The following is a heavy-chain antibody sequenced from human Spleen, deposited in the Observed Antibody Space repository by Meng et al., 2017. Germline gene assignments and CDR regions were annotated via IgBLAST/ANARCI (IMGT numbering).Heavy chain of an antibody. D-gene: IGHD3-22*01. J-gene: IGHJ4*02. V-gene: IGHV3-30*04. CDR2: ISYDGSNK. CDR3: ARFRAKWYDSSGYYSPDF. CDR1: GFTFSSYA. Sequence: GESLKISCAASGFTFSSYAMHWVRQAPGKGLEWVAVISYDGSNKYYADSVKGRFTISRDNAKNTLYLQMNSLRAEDTAVYYCARFRAKWYDSSGYYSPDFWGQGTLVTVSS.